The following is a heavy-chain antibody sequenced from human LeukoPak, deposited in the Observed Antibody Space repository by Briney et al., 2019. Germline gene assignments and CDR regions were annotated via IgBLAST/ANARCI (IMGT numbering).Heavy chain of an antibody. V-gene: IGHV4-31*03. Sequence: PSETLSLTCTVSGGAISSGGYYWSWICQHPGKGLERIGYIYYSGSTYYNPSLTSRLTISLDTSKSQFSLTLSSVTAADTAVYYCARGLAAYSSPNNLDYWGQGTLVTVSS. CDR1: GGAISSGGYY. J-gene: IGHJ4*02. CDR2: IYYSGST. CDR3: ARGLAAYSSPNNLDY. D-gene: IGHD6-13*01.